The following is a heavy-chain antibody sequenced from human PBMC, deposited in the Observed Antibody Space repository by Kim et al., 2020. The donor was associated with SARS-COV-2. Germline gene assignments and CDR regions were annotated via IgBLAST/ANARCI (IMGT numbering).Heavy chain of an antibody. V-gene: IGHV1-69*13. D-gene: IGHD2-8*01. J-gene: IGHJ4*02. CDR3: ASLGLNGEDTLTYFDY. CDR2: IIPIFGTA. Sequence: SVKVSCKASGGTFSSYAISWVRQAPGQGLEWMGGIIPIFGTANYAQKFQGRVTITADESTSTAYMELSSLRSEDTAVYYCASLGLNGEDTLTYFDYWGQGTLVTVSS. CDR1: GGTFSSYA.